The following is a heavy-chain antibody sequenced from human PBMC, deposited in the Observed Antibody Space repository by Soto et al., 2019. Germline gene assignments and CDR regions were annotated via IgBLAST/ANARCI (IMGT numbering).Heavy chain of an antibody. CDR2: INHSGST. Sequence: SETLSLTCAVYGGSFSGYYWSWIRQPPGKGLEWIGEINHSGSTNYNPSLKSRVTISVDTSKNQFSLKLSSVTAADTAVYYCARGLRSSSSIDDSYGMDVWGQGTTVTVSS. D-gene: IGHD6-6*01. V-gene: IGHV4-34*01. CDR3: ARGLRSSSSIDDSYGMDV. CDR1: GGSFSGYY. J-gene: IGHJ6*02.